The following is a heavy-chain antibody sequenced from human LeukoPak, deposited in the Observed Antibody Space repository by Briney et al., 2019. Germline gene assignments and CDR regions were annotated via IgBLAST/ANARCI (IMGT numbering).Heavy chain of an antibody. D-gene: IGHD1-26*01. Sequence: PQTLSLTCTVSGGSISSHDSYWNWIRQHPGKGLEWIGYIHYTGSTNYNPSLKSRVTMSVGTSENQFSLKLTSVAAADTAVYYCATGSDSGKVRQWGQGTLVTVSS. CDR3: ATGSDSGKVRQ. J-gene: IGHJ1*01. CDR1: GGSISSHDSY. CDR2: IHYTGST. V-gene: IGHV4-31*03.